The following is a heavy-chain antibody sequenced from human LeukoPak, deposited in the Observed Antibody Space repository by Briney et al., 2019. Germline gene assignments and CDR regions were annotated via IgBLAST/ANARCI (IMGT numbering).Heavy chain of an antibody. CDR1: GGTFSSYA. D-gene: IGHD6-13*01. CDR3: ARGGMSANPNPYYFDY. CDR2: INPNSGGT. Sequence: ASVKVSCKASGGTFSSYAISWVRQAPGQGLEWMGWINPNSGGTNYEQQFQGRVTMTRDTSITTAYMDLSSLRSDDTAVYFCARGGMSANPNPYYFDYWGLGTLLTVSS. J-gene: IGHJ4*02. V-gene: IGHV1-2*02.